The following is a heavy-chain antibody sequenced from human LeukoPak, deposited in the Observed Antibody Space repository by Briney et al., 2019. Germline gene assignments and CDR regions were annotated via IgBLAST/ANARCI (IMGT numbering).Heavy chain of an antibody. D-gene: IGHD3-22*01. Sequence: ASVKVSCKASGYTFTNYGITWVRQAPGQGLEWMGWISGYNGNTNYAQKLQGRVTMTRDTSTSTVYMELSSLRSEDTAVYYCARGGVITMIVVVEAFDIWGQGTMVTVSS. J-gene: IGHJ3*02. CDR2: ISGYNGNT. CDR3: ARGGVITMIVVVEAFDI. V-gene: IGHV1-18*01. CDR1: GYTFTNYG.